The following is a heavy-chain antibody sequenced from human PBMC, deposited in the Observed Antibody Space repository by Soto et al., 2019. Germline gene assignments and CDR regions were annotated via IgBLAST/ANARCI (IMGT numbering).Heavy chain of an antibody. CDR1: GFKFSNYA. CDR3: AKDRRAGGNPAFYFDF. D-gene: IGHD3-16*01. Sequence: GGSLRLSCAASGFKFSNYAMSWVRQAPGKGLEWVSLISATGGGTYYADSVKGRFTISRDNSHNTLYLQVHSLTAEDTAVYYCAKDRRAGGNPAFYFDFWGQGAQVTVSS. CDR2: ISATGGGT. V-gene: IGHV3-23*01. J-gene: IGHJ4*02.